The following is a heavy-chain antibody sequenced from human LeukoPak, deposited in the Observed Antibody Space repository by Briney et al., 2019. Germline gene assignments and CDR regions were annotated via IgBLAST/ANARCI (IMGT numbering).Heavy chain of an antibody. CDR2: MHNSGSS. D-gene: IGHD5-12*01. V-gene: IGHV4-59*01. J-gene: IGHJ3*02. Sequence: SETLSLSCTVSGASTSHFYWNWIRQPPGKGLEWIAYMHNSGSSKHNPSLKSRVTISIDTSKNQFSLQLTSVTAADTAMYFCARSAEWLRNAFDIWGRGTLVIVSS. CDR3: ARSAEWLRNAFDI. CDR1: GASTSHFY.